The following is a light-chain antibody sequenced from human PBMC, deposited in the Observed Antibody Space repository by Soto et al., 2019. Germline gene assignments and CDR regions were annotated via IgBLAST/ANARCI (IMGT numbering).Light chain of an antibody. J-gene: IGKJ1*01. Sequence: EIVLTQSPATLSLSPGERATLSCRASQSVISYLSWYQQKPGQAPRLLIYGTSTRATGVPDRFSGSGSGTEFTLTISSLQPDDFATYYCQQYNSYSRTFGQGTKVDIK. CDR3: QQYNSYSRT. V-gene: IGKV3D-15*01. CDR2: GTS. CDR1: QSVISY.